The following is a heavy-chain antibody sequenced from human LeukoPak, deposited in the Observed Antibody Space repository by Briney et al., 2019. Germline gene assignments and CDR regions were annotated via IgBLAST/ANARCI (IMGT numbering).Heavy chain of an antibody. D-gene: IGHD6-6*01. CDR2: IYHSGST. CDR3: ARDRQLGFDP. CDR1: GYSISSGYY. V-gene: IGHV4-38-2*02. J-gene: IGHJ5*02. Sequence: SETLSLTCTVSGYSISSGYYWGWIRQPPGKGLEWIGSIYHSGSTYYNPSLKSRVTISVDTSKNQFSLKLSSVTAADTAVYYCARDRQLGFDPWGQGTLVTVSS.